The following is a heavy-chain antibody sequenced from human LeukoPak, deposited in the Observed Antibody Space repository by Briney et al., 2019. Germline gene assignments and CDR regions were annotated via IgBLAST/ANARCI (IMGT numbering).Heavy chain of an antibody. V-gene: IGHV1-2*02. CDR3: ARANPLYCSSTTCLFDY. D-gene: IGHD2-2*01. J-gene: IGHJ4*02. Sequence: ASVKVSCKASGYTFTVYYMHWVRQAPGQGFEWMGWINPNSGDTNYAQKFQGRGTMTRDTSISTAHMELSRLRSDDTAVYYCARANPLYCSSTTCLFDYWGQGTLVTVSS. CDR1: GYTFTVYY. CDR2: INPNSGDT.